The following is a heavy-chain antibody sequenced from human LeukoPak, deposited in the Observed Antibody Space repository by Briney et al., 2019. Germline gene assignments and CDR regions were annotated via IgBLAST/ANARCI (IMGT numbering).Heavy chain of an antibody. J-gene: IGHJ4*02. Sequence: GASVKVSCKVSGYTLTELSMHWVRQAPGKGLEWMGGFDPEDGETIYAQKFQGRVTMTEDTSTDTAYMELSSLRSEDTAVYYCATDRPYYGSGSYYMTHWRQGTLVTVSS. D-gene: IGHD3-10*01. V-gene: IGHV1-24*01. CDR3: ATDRPYYGSGSYYMTH. CDR1: GYTLTELS. CDR2: FDPEDGET.